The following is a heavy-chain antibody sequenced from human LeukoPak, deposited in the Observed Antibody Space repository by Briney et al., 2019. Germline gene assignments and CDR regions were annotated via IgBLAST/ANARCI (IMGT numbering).Heavy chain of an antibody. CDR2: ISYDGSNK. Sequence: PGGSLRLSCAASGFTFSGYAMHWVRQAPGKGLEWVAVISYDGSNKYYADSVKGRFTISRDNSKNTLYLQMNSLRAEDTAVYYCARGNYYYGMDVWGQGTTVTVSS. CDR1: GFTFSGYA. J-gene: IGHJ6*02. CDR3: ARGNYYYGMDV. V-gene: IGHV3-30-3*01.